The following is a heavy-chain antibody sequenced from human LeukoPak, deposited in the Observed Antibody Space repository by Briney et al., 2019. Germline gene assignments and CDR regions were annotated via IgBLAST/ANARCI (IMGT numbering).Heavy chain of an antibody. CDR3: ARGYCTDGVCYTFDP. V-gene: IGHV4-59*01. CDR1: GGSISSYY. Sequence: SSETLSLTCTVSGGSISSYYWSWIRQPPGKGLEWIGYIFYCGSTNYNPSLKSRVTILGDTSKNQISLKLSSVTAADTAVYYCARGYCTDGVCYTFDPWGQGTLVTVSS. D-gene: IGHD2-8*01. J-gene: IGHJ5*02. CDR2: IFYCGST.